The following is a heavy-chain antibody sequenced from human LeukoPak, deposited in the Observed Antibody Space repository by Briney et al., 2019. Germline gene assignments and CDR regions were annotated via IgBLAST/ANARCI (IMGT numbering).Heavy chain of an antibody. J-gene: IGHJ4*02. CDR2: IYYSGST. V-gene: IGHV4-59*08. CDR1: GGSISSYY. Sequence: SETLSLTCTVSGGSISSYYWSWIRQPPGKGLEWIGYIYYSGSTNYNPSLKSRVTISVDTSKNQFSLKLSSVTAADTAVYYCARHGDTTPYQPLLYANVFFDYWGQGTLVTVSS. D-gene: IGHD2-2*02. CDR3: ARHGDTTPYQPLLYANVFFDY.